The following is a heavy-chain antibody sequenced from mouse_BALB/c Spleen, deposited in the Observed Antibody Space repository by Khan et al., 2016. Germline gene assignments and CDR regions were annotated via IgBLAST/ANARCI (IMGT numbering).Heavy chain of an antibody. CDR3: ARWAYYGNYLFAY. CDR1: GYTFTSYR. V-gene: IGHV1-4*01. D-gene: IGHD2-10*01. Sequence: QVQLQQSGAELAKPGASVKMSCKASGYTFTSYRMHWVKQRPGQGLEWIGYINPSTGYTEYNQKFKDKATLTADKSSSTAYMQLSSLTSEDSAVYYCARWAYYGNYLFAYWGQGTLVTVSA. CDR2: INPSTGYT. J-gene: IGHJ3*01.